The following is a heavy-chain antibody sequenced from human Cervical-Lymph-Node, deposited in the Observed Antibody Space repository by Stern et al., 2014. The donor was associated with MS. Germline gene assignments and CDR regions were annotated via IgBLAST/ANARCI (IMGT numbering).Heavy chain of an antibody. V-gene: IGHV4-61*02. D-gene: IGHD3-9*01. CDR1: GGSISSGSYY. CDR2: IYTSGST. CDR3: ARDCRLRYFDNYGMDV. Sequence: VQLLESGPGLVKPSQTLSLTCTVSGGSISSGSYYWSWIRQPAGKGLEWIGRIYTSGSTNYNPSLKSRVTISVDNSKHQFYLKLSPVTAADTAVYYCARDCRLRYFDNYGMDVWGQGTTVTVSS. J-gene: IGHJ6*02.